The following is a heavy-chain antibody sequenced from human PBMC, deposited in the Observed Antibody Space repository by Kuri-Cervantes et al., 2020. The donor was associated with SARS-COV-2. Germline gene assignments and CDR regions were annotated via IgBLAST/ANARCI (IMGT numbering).Heavy chain of an antibody. J-gene: IGHJ4*02. D-gene: IGHD6-13*01. CDR1: GFTFSSYG. CDR3: AKDHFGLAAPPGQVAFDY. Sequence: GGSLRLSCAASGFTFSSYGMHWVRQAPGKGLEWVAFIRYDGSNKYCADSVKGRFTISRDNSKNTLYLQMNSLRAEDTAVYYCAKDHFGLAAPPGQVAFDYWGQGTLVTVSS. V-gene: IGHV3-30*02. CDR2: IRYDGSNK.